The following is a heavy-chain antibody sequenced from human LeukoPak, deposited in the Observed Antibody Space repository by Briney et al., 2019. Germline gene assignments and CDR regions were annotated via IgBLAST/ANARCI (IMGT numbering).Heavy chain of an antibody. J-gene: IGHJ4*02. Sequence: GGSLRLSCAASGFTFTVAWMSWVRQAPGKGLEWVGRIKSTADGGTIDYAAPVKHRFTISRDDSANMLFLQMDSLTTDDTGLYYCTTDAPSTQWVARWGQGTLVTVSS. D-gene: IGHD1-26*01. V-gene: IGHV3-15*01. CDR2: IKSTADGGTI. CDR1: GFTFTVAW. CDR3: TTDAPSTQWVAR.